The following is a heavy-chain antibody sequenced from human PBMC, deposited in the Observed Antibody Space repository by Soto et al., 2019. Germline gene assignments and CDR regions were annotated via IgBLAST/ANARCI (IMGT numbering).Heavy chain of an antibody. D-gene: IGHD5-18*01. Sequence: QVQLVQSGAEVKKPESSVKVSCKAPGGTFSTYAISWVRQAPGQGLKWMGGIIPMFGTANYAQRFQDRVTITADESTNTVYMELSSLRSEDTAVYFCASGIQLWLRRINNGYSGWGQGTLITVSS. CDR2: IIPMFGTA. CDR3: ASGIQLWLRRINNGYSG. V-gene: IGHV1-69*12. CDR1: GGTFSTYA. J-gene: IGHJ4*02.